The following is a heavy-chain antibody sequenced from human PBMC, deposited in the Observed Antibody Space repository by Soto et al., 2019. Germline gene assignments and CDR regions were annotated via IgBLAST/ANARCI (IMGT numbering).Heavy chain of an antibody. Sequence: EVQLVESGGGLVKPGGSLRLSCAGSGFTFSNAWLNWVRQAPGKGLEWVGLIKSETHGGTIDYAAPVKGRFTISRDDSRNTLYLQMDSLKTEDTGIYYCVTELLGSFDNWGQGTPVTVSS. CDR2: IKSETHGGTI. CDR1: GFTFSNAW. J-gene: IGHJ4*02. V-gene: IGHV3-15*07. CDR3: VTELLGSFDN.